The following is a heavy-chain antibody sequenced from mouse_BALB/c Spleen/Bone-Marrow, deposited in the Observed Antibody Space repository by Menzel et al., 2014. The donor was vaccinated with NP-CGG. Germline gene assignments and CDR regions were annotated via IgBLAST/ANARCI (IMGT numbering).Heavy chain of an antibody. J-gene: IGHJ1*01. CDR1: GYTFTSYM. CDR2: VNPYSDGT. CDR3: ARSKDWYFEV. Sequence: SGPELVKPGASVKMSCKASGYTFTSYMMHWVKQKPGQGLGWVGYVNPYSDGTYYTEDFKGKATLTSDKSSSTVYMELSSLTSEDSAVFYCARSKDWYFEVWGAGTTVTVSS. V-gene: IGHV1-14*01.